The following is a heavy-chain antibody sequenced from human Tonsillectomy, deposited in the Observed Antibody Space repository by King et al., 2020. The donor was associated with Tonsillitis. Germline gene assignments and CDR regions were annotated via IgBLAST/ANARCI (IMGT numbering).Heavy chain of an antibody. D-gene: IGHD5-18*01. Sequence: VQLVESGGGVVQPGRSLRLSCAASGFTFSSYAMHWVRQAPGKGLEWVAVISYDGSNKYYADSVKGRFTISRDNSKNTLYLQMNSLRAEDTDVYYCARDQYKYGFTYYFHYWGQGTLLTVSS. CDR2: ISYDGSNK. CDR3: ARDQYKYGFTYYFHY. V-gene: IGHV3-30-3*01. J-gene: IGHJ4*02. CDR1: GFTFSSYA.